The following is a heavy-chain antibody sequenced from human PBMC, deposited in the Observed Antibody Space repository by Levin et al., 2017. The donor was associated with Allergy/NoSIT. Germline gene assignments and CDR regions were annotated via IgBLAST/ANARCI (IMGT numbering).Heavy chain of an antibody. Sequence: GESLKISCAASGFSFSSYGMHWVRQAPGKGLEWVAVIWYDGTNKDYADSVKGRLTISRDNSKNTLYLQMNSLRAEDTAVYYCARPANMAARGYAFDIWGQGTMVTVSS. D-gene: IGHD6-6*01. CDR2: IWYDGTNK. J-gene: IGHJ3*02. CDR3: ARPANMAARGYAFDI. CDR1: GFSFSSYG. V-gene: IGHV3-33*01.